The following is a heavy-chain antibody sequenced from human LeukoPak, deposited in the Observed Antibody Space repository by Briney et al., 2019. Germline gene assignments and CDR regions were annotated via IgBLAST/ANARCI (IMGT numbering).Heavy chain of an antibody. V-gene: IGHV4-39*07. CDR3: ALIDSSSPFDY. CDR2: IYYSGST. J-gene: IGHJ4*02. D-gene: IGHD6-13*01. Sequence: SETLSLTCTVSGGSISSSSYYWGWIRQPPGKGLEWIGSIYYSGSTYYNPSLKSRVTISVDTSKNQFSLKLSSVTAADTAVYYCALIDSSSPFDYWGQGTLVTVSS. CDR1: GGSISSSSYY.